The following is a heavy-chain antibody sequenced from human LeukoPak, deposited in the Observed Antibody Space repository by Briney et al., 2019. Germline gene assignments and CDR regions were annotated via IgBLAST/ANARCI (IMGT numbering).Heavy chain of an antibody. V-gene: IGHV3-33*01. CDR1: GFTFSSYG. CDR3: ASSSAREYYMDV. J-gene: IGHJ6*03. Sequence: PGRSLRLSCAASGFTFSSYGMHWVRQAPGKELEWVAVIWYDGSNKYYADSVKGRFTISRDNSKDTLYLQMNSLRAEDTAVYYCASSSAREYYMDVWGKGTTVTVSS. D-gene: IGHD6-6*01. CDR2: IWYDGSNK.